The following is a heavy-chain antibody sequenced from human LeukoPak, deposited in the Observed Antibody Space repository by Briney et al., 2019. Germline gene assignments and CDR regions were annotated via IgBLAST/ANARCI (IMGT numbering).Heavy chain of an antibody. CDR3: AREARPRDYYIAVAGRASYFDY. J-gene: IGHJ4*02. CDR2: INHSGST. CDR1: GGSFSGYY. V-gene: IGHV4-34*01. Sequence: SETLSLTCAVYGGSFSGYYWSWIRQPPGKGLEWIGEINHSGSTNYNPSPKSRVTISVDTSKNQFSLKLSSVTAADTAVYYCAREARPRDYYIAVAGRASYFDYWGQGTLVTVSS. D-gene: IGHD6-19*01.